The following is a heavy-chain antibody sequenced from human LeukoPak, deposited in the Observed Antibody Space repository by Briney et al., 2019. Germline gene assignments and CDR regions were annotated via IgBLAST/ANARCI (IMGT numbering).Heavy chain of an antibody. Sequence: ASVKLSCKVSGYTLTELCMHWVWQAPGKGLEWVGGFDPDDGETIYAQKFQGRVTMTEDTSTDTAYMELSSLRSEDTAVYYCATDIIQTPNYYGSGSYQQRDYWGQGTLVTVSS. V-gene: IGHV1-24*01. CDR3: ATDIIQTPNYYGSGSYQQRDY. J-gene: IGHJ4*02. CDR1: GYTLTELC. D-gene: IGHD3-10*01. CDR2: FDPDDGET.